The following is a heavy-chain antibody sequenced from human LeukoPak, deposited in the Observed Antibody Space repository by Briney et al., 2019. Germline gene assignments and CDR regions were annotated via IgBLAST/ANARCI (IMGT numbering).Heavy chain of an antibody. CDR1: GFTFSSYA. Sequence: GGSLRLSCAASGFTFSSYAMHWVRQAPGQGLEYVSAISSNGGSTYYANSVKGRFTISRDNSKNTLYLQMGSLRAEDMAVYYCARGIAAAGTGAFDIWGQGTMVTVSS. D-gene: IGHD6-13*01. CDR2: ISSNGGST. CDR3: ARGIAAAGTGAFDI. V-gene: IGHV3-64*01. J-gene: IGHJ3*02.